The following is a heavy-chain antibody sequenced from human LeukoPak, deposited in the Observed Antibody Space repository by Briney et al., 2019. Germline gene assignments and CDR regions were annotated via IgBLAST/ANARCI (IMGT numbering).Heavy chain of an antibody. D-gene: IGHD6-19*01. CDR2: IYTSGGT. V-gene: IGHV4-4*07. CDR3: AREYSSGWYGSVGPFDP. J-gene: IGHJ5*02. CDR1: GGSISSYY. Sequence: SETLSLTCTVSGGSISSYYWSWIRQPAGKGLEWIGRIYTSGGTNYNPSLKSRVTMSVDTSKNQFSLKLSSVTAADTAVYYCAREYSSGWYGSVGPFDPWGQGTLVTVSS.